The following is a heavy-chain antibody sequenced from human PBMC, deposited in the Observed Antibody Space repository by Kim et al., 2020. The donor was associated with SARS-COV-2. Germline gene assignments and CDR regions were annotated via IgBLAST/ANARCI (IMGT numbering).Heavy chain of an antibody. CDR3: ARDPADSSSWYRYYYGMDV. J-gene: IGHJ6*02. CDR1: GFTFSSYS. CDR2: ISSSSSTI. V-gene: IGHV3-48*02. Sequence: GGSLRLSCAASGFTFSSYSMNWVRQAPGKGLEWVSYISSSSSTIYYADSVKGRFTISRDNAKNLLYLQMNSLRDEDTAVYYCARDPADSSSWYRYYYGMDVWGQGTTVTVSS. D-gene: IGHD6-13*01.